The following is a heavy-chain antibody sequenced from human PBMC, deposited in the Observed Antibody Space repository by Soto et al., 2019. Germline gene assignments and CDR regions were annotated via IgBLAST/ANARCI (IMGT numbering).Heavy chain of an antibody. CDR3: ASAEIAAAGTTNFDY. J-gene: IGHJ4*02. D-gene: IGHD6-13*01. CDR1: GFTFSSYG. V-gene: IGHV3-33*01. Sequence: QVQLVESGGGVVQPGRSLRLSCAASGFTFSSYGMHWVRQAPGKGLEWVAVIWYDGSNKYYADSVKGRFTISRDNSKNALYLQMNSLRAEDTAVYYCASAEIAAAGTTNFDYWGQGTLVTVSS. CDR2: IWYDGSNK.